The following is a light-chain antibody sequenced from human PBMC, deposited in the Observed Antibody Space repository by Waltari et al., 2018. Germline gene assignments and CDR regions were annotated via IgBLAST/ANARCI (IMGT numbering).Light chain of an antibody. V-gene: IGKV1-5*03. J-gene: IGKJ2*01. CDR3: QQYYHLYPYA. Sequence: DFQMTQSPSTLSASVGDRVTITCRASQTIDVWLAWYQHKAGKAPELLISRASDLQSGVPSRFSGSGSGTEFSLTINNLQPEDFATYYCQQYYHLYPYAFGQGTKLEIK. CDR2: RAS. CDR1: QTIDVW.